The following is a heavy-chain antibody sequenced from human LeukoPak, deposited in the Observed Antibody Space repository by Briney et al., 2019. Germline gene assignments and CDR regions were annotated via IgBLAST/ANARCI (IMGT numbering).Heavy chain of an antibody. CDR3: ARGSRFGVVERDAFDI. Sequence: GGSLRLSCVASGFTFGNAWMNWVRQAPGKGLEWVSSISISSNYIYYTDSVKGRFTISRDNAKNSLYLQMNSLRAEDTAVYYCARGSRFGVVERDAFDIWGQGTMVTVSS. V-gene: IGHV3-21*01. J-gene: IGHJ3*02. CDR1: GFTFGNAW. CDR2: ISISSNYI. D-gene: IGHD3-3*01.